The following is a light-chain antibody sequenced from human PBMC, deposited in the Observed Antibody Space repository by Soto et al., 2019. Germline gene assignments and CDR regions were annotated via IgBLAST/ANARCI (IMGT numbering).Light chain of an antibody. CDR1: SSDVGGYDY. J-gene: IGLJ2*01. CDR3: SSFAGGNKLL. Sequence: QSALTQPPSASGSPGQSVTISCAGTSSDVGGYDYVSWYQQHPGKAPKLMIYEVSKRPSGVPDRFSASKSGNTASLTVAGLQAEDEADYYCSSFAGGNKLLFGGGTKVIVL. V-gene: IGLV2-8*01. CDR2: EVS.